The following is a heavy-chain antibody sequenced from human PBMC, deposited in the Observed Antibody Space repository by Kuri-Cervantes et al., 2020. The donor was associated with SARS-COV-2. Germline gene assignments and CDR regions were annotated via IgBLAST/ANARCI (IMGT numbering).Heavy chain of an antibody. CDR2: IYHGGRT. CDR1: GLSISSGYY. D-gene: IGHD3-22*01. Sequence: GSLRLSCAVSGLSISSGYYWGWIRQPPGGGLELIASIYHGGRTYYNPSLIRRLAISVDTSKNQFSLNLRSVTAADTAVYYCASGTYYYDSSGSVAFDIWGQGTMVTVSS. J-gene: IGHJ3*02. CDR3: ASGTYYYDSSGSVAFDI. V-gene: IGHV4-38-2*01.